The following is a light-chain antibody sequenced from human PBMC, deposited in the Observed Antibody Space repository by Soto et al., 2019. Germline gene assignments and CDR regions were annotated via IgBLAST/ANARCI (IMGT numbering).Light chain of an antibody. CDR1: SSDVGAYNY. V-gene: IGLV2-14*03. CDR3: ASFTNPNTLL. CDR2: DVN. J-gene: IGLJ2*01. Sequence: QSALAQPASVSESPGQSITISCTGTSSDVGAYNYVSWFQHHPGKAPRLMILDVNKRPSGISDRFSGSRSGNTASLTISGLQTEDEADYYCASFTNPNTLLFGGGTKVTVL.